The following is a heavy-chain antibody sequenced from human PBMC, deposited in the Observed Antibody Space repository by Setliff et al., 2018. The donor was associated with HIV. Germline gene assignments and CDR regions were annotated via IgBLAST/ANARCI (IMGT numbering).Heavy chain of an antibody. Sequence: NPSETLSLTCVVSGDSISRSRYYWGWIRQPPGKGLEWIGSFYYSGSTSYNPSLKSRVTISVDTSKNEFSLNMGSVTAADTAVYYCAKGRSGYDSRLYYYHHGMDLWGKGTTVTVSS. CDR2: FYYSGST. J-gene: IGHJ6*04. D-gene: IGHD5-12*01. V-gene: IGHV4-39*07. CDR1: GDSISRSRYY. CDR3: AKGRSGYDSRLYYYHHGMDL.